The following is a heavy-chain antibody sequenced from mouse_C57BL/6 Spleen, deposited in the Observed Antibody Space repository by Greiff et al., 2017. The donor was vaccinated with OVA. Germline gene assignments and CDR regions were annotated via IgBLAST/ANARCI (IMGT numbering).Heavy chain of an antibody. Sequence: EVQLQQSGPELVKPGASVKISCKASGYTFTDYYMNWVKQSHGKSLEWIGDINPNNGGTRYNQKFKGKATLTVDKSSSTAYMELRSLTSEDSAVYYCARGTGEGFAYWGQGTLVTVSA. D-gene: IGHD4-1*01. V-gene: IGHV1-26*01. CDR3: ARGTGEGFAY. J-gene: IGHJ3*01. CDR1: GYTFTDYY. CDR2: INPNNGGT.